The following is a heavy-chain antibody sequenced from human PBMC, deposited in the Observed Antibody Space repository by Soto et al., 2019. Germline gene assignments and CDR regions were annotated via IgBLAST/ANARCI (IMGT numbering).Heavy chain of an antibody. CDR1: GFTFSSYW. CDR2: IKQDGSEK. Sequence: HPGGSLRLSCAASGFTFSSYWMSWVRQAPGKGLEWVANIKQDGSEKYYVDSVKGRFTISRDNAKNSLYLQMNSLRAEDTAVYYCARFYYDSSGYYYGAFDIWGQGTMVTVSS. CDR3: ARFYYDSSGYYYGAFDI. V-gene: IGHV3-7*01. J-gene: IGHJ3*02. D-gene: IGHD3-22*01.